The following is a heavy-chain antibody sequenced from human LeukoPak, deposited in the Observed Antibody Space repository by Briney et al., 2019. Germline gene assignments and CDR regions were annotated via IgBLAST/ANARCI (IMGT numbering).Heavy chain of an antibody. CDR2: IYHSGTT. CDR1: GGSIRSSYYY. J-gene: IGHJ4*02. Sequence: PSETLSLTCTVSGGSIRSSYYYWGWIRQPPGKGLEWIGYIYHSGTTYYNPSLQSRVIMSVDTSKNQFSLKLSSVTAVDTAVYYWARKENVYYYFDYRGQGTLGTGSS. D-gene: IGHD3-10*01. V-gene: IGHV4-39*07. CDR3: ARKENVYYYFDY.